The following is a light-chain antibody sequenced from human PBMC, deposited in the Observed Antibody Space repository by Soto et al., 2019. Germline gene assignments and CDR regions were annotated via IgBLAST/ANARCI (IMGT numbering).Light chain of an antibody. J-gene: IGKJ1*01. V-gene: IGKV1-5*01. Sequence: DIQMTHSPSTLSASVGDRVTVTCRASQSISSWLAWYQQKPGKAPKLLIYDASSLQSGVPSRFSGSGSETEFTLTISSLQPDDFATYYCQQYNSFPWTVGQGTKVEIK. CDR3: QQYNSFPWT. CDR2: DAS. CDR1: QSISSW.